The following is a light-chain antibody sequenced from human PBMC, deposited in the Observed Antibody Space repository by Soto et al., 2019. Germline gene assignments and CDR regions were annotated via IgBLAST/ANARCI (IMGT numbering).Light chain of an antibody. CDR3: QQYNSYSGT. CDR2: HAS. CDR1: QSISSW. V-gene: IGKV1-5*01. J-gene: IGKJ1*01. Sequence: DIEMTQSPSTLSASVGDRVTISCRASQSISSWLAWYQQKPGRAPDLLIFHASSLESGVPSRFSGSGSGTEFTLTISSLQPEDFAPYYCQQYNSYSGTFGQGTKVEIK.